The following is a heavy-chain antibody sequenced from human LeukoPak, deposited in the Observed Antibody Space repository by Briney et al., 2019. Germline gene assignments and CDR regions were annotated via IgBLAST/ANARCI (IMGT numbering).Heavy chain of an antibody. CDR1: GFTFSSYT. CDR2: ISSGSGTI. J-gene: IGHJ4*02. CDR3: ASRFDY. V-gene: IGHV3-48*01. Sequence: PGGSLRLSCAASGFTFSSYTLNWVRQAPGKGLEWVSCISSGSGTIYYADSVKGRFTISRDNAKNSLYLQMNSLRPEDTAVYYCASRFDYWGQGALVIVTS.